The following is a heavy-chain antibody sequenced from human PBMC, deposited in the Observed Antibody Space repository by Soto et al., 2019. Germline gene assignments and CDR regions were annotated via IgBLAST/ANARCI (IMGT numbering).Heavy chain of an antibody. CDR2: ISGSGGST. CDR1: GFTFSSYA. CDR3: AKDCPGIAVAGTFTLFDY. J-gene: IGHJ4*02. Sequence: GGSLRLSCAAPGFTFSSYAMSWVRQAPGKGLEWVSAISGSGGSTYYADSVKGRFTISRDNSKNTLYLQMNSLRAEDTAVYYCAKDCPGIAVAGTFTLFDYWGQGTLVTVSS. D-gene: IGHD6-19*01. V-gene: IGHV3-23*01.